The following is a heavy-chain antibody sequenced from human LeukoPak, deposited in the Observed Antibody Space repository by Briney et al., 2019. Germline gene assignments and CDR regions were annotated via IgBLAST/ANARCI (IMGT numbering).Heavy chain of an antibody. J-gene: IGHJ4*02. CDR3: ARGGDITIFGVPQNGGDY. CDR1: GGTFSSYT. CDR2: IIPILGIA. D-gene: IGHD3-3*01. V-gene: IGHV1-69*10. Sequence: SVKVSCKASGGTFSSYTISWVRQAPGQGLEWMGGIIPILGIANYAQKFQGRVTITADKSTSTAYMELSSLRSEDTAVYYCARGGDITIFGVPQNGGDYWGQGTLVTVSS.